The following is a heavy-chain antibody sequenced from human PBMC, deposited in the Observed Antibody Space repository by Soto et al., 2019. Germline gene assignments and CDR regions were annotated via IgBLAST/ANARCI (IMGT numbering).Heavy chain of an antibody. Sequence: GGSLSLSCAASGLPFNTYGMHWVRQAPGKGLEWVAIIWYDGSNKYYADSVKGRFTISRDNSKNTLYLQMNSLRAEDTAVYYCARDYDSSGYPRYYFDYWGQGTLDTVSS. D-gene: IGHD3-22*01. CDR2: IWYDGSNK. CDR1: GLPFNTYG. CDR3: ARDYDSSGYPRYYFDY. J-gene: IGHJ4*02. V-gene: IGHV3-33*01.